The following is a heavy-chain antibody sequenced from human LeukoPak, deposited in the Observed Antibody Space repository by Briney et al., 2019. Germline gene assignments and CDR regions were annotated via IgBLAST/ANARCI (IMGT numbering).Heavy chain of an antibody. D-gene: IGHD6-13*01. Sequence: SETLSLTCTVSGGSISSYYWNWIRQPPGKGLELIGYVFYSGTTNYNPSLKSRVSMSVDTSRNQFSLKLSSVTAADTAVYYCARARYSSSWYDYWGQGTLVTVSS. V-gene: IGHV4-59*12. CDR2: VFYSGTT. J-gene: IGHJ4*02. CDR3: ARARYSSSWYDY. CDR1: GGSISSYY.